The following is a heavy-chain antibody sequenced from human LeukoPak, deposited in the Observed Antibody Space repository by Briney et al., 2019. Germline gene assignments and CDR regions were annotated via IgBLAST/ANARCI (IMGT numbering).Heavy chain of an antibody. D-gene: IGHD3-10*01. V-gene: IGHV1-18*01. J-gene: IGHJ6*02. Sequence: ASVKVSCKASGYTFTIYGISWVRQAPGQGREWMGWISAYNGNTNYAQKLQGRVTMTTDTSTNTAYMELRSLRSDDTAVYYCARSYYGSGSYKFRVVDVWGQGTTVTVSS. CDR3: ARSYYGSGSYKFRVVDV. CDR1: GYTFTIYG. CDR2: ISAYNGNT.